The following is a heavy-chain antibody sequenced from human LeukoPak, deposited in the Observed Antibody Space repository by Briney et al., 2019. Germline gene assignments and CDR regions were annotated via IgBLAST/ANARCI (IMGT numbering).Heavy chain of an antibody. V-gene: IGHV6-1*01. CDR2: TFYRSRWYN. J-gene: IGHJ6*02. CDR3: ARGDYYDSTHYGMDV. CDR1: GDSVSSNSAA. D-gene: IGHD3-22*01. Sequence: SQTLSLTCAISGDSVSSNSAAWNWIRQSPSRGLEWLGRTFYRSRWYNDYAGSVKGRITINPDTSKNQSSLQLNSVTPEDTAVYYCARGDYYDSTHYGMDVWGQGTTVTVSS.